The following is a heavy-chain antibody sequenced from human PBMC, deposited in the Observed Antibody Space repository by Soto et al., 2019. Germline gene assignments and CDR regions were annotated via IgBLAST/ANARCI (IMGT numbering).Heavy chain of an antibody. D-gene: IGHD6-6*01. J-gene: IGHJ4*02. CDR2: IKSKTDGGTT. CDR3: TTGRFSSSLYFDS. Sequence: EVQLVESGGVLVKPGGTLRVSCAASGITFSNVWMTWVRQAPGKGLEWVGRIKSKTDGGTTDYGAPVRGRFTISRDDSKNTLYLQMNSLKTEDTAVYYCTTGRFSSSLYFDSWGQGTLVTVSS. CDR1: GITFSNVW. V-gene: IGHV3-15*01.